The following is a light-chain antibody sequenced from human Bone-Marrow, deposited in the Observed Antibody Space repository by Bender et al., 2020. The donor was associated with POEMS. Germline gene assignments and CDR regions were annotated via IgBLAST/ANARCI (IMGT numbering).Light chain of an antibody. CDR3: CSYAGSSTFVV. CDR1: TTDIGGYIY. J-gene: IGLJ2*01. V-gene: IGLV2-23*02. Sequence: QSALTQPASVSGSPGQSITISCTGTTTDIGGYIYVSWYQQHPGKAPKLIIYEVSKRPSGVSNRFSGSKSGNTASLTISGLQAELEADYYCCSYAGSSTFVVFGGGTKLTVL. CDR2: EVS.